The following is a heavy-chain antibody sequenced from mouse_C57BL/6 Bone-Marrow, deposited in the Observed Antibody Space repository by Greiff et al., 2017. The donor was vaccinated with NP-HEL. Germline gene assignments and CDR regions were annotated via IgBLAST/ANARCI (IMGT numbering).Heavy chain of an antibody. CDR3: ARSDGSAWFAY. CDR1: GYTFTSYW. D-gene: IGHD1-1*01. CDR2: IDPSDSET. Sequence: VKLQQPGAELVRPGSSVKLSCKASGYTFTSYWMHWVKQRPIQGLEWIGNIDPSDSETHYNQKFKDKATLTVDKSSSTAYMQLSSLTSEDSAVYYCARSDGSAWFAYWGQGTLVTVSA. J-gene: IGHJ3*01. V-gene: IGHV1-52*01.